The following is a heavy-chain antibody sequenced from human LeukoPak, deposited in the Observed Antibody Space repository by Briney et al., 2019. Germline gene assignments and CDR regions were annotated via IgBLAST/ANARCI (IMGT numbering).Heavy chain of an antibody. CDR2: ISRSSSTR. CDR3: AGCISKNCDDAIDI. J-gene: IGHJ3*02. Sequence: GGSLRLSCVASGFTFSNYNMNWVRQAPGKGLEWVSYISRSSSTRYYADSVKGRFTISRDNAENSLYLQINSLRAEDTAVYYCAGCISKNCDDAIDIWGHGTMVSVSS. V-gene: IGHV3-48*04. D-gene: IGHD2-2*01. CDR1: GFTFSNYN.